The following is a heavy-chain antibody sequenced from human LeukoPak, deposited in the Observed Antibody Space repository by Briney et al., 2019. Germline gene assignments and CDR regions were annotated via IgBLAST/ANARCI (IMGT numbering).Heavy chain of an antibody. D-gene: IGHD2-8*02. Sequence: ASVKVSCKVSGYTLTELSMHWVRQAPGKGLEWMGGFDPEDGETIYAQKFQGRVTMTEDTSTDTAYMELSSLRSEDTAVYYCATALVSRGYYYYYYMDVWGKGTTVTVSS. CDR2: FDPEDGET. CDR1: GYTLTELS. J-gene: IGHJ6*03. V-gene: IGHV1-24*01. CDR3: ATALVSRGYYYYYYMDV.